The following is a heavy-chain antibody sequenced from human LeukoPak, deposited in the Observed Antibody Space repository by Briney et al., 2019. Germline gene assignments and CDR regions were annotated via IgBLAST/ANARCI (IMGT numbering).Heavy chain of an antibody. V-gene: IGHV5-51*01. Sequence: GESLKISCEASGYVFKNYWIAWVRPMPEKGLEWMGIIYPNDSDTRYNPSFQGQVTISADTSTNTAYLQWNSLKASDTAMYYCAKQSIYYYGMDVWGQGTTVTVSS. CDR1: GYVFKNYW. J-gene: IGHJ6*02. CDR3: AKQSIYYYGMDV. CDR2: IYPNDSDT.